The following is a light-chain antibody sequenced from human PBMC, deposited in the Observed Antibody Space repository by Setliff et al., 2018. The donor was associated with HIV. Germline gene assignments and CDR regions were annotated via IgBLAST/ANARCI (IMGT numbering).Light chain of an antibody. CDR1: SNDVGDYQS. V-gene: IGLV2-23*02. CDR3: CSYAGSDTWI. CDR2: DVT. Sequence: QSVLTQPASVSGSPGQSITISCTGSSNDVGDYQSVSWYQQHPGEVPELIIYDVTKRPSGVSNRSSASKSGNTASLTISGLQTEDEADYYCCSYAGSDTWIFGGGTKVTVL. J-gene: IGLJ2*01.